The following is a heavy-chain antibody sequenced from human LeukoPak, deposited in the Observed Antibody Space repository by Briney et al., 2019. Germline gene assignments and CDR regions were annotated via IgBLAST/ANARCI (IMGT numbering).Heavy chain of an antibody. CDR3: AKPGMAYNIGLPYFDY. D-gene: IGHD3-9*01. CDR1: GFTFSSFA. V-gene: IGHV3-23*01. Sequence: QTGGSLRLSCAASGFTFSSFAMSWVRQAPGKGLEWVTAISGSGGSTYYADSVKGRFTISRDNSKNTLYLQMNSLRAEDTAVYYCAKPGMAYNIGLPYFDYWGQGTLVTVSS. J-gene: IGHJ4*02. CDR2: ISGSGGST.